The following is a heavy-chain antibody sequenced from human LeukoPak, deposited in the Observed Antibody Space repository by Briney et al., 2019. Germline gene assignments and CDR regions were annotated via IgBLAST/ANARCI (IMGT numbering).Heavy chain of an antibody. Sequence: QTGGSLRLSCAMSGFTFTNNAMTWVRQAPGKGLEWVSTIGGGDVEIHYADSVKGRFTISRDNSKNTLYLQMNSLRAEDTAVYYCVRKVTFGWERLGFQGGQGTLVTVSS. CDR1: GFTFTNNA. V-gene: IGHV3-23*01. CDR2: IGGGDVEI. CDR3: VRKVTFGWERLGFQ. D-gene: IGHD3-16*01. J-gene: IGHJ4*02.